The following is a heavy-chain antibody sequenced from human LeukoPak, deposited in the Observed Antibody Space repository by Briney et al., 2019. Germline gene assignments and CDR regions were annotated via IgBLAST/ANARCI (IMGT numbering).Heavy chain of an antibody. CDR1: GFTFSSYG. CDR3: ARGIDVLLLFGKLYTAFDI. D-gene: IGHD3-10*01. CDR2: INHSGST. Sequence: PGGSLRLSCAASGFTFSSYGMHWIRQPPGKGLEWIGEINHSGSTNYNPSLKSRVTMSVDTSKNQFSLKLSSVTAADTAVYYCARGIDVLLLFGKLYTAFDIWGQGTMVTVSS. J-gene: IGHJ3*02. V-gene: IGHV4-34*01.